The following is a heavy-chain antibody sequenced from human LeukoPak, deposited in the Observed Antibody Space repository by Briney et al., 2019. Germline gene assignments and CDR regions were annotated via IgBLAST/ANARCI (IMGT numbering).Heavy chain of an antibody. CDR1: GFTFSSYS. J-gene: IGHJ4*02. V-gene: IGHV3-21*01. CDR3: ARAMGYCSSTSCYGEALGY. Sequence: PGGSLRLSCAASGFTFSSYSMNWVRQAPGKGLEWVSSISSSSSYIYYADSVKGRFTISRDNAKNSLYLQMNSLRAEDTAVYYCARAMGYCSSTSCYGEALGYWGQGTLVTVSS. D-gene: IGHD2-2*01. CDR2: ISSSSSYI.